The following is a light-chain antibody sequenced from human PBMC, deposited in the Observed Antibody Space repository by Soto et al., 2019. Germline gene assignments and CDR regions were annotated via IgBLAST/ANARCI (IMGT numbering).Light chain of an antibody. V-gene: IGLV2-14*01. Sequence: LTQPASVSGSPGQSITISCTGTSSDVGGYNYVSWYQQHPGKAPKLMIYEVSNRPSGVSNRFSGSKSGNTASLTISGLQAEDEANYYCSSYTSSSTLVFGTGTKVTVL. CDR2: EVS. CDR1: SSDVGGYNY. J-gene: IGLJ1*01. CDR3: SSYTSSSTLV.